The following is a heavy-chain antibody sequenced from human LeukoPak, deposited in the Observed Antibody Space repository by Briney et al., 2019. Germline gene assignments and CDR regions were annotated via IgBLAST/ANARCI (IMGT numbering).Heavy chain of an antibody. CDR2: LIPISGTA. J-gene: IGHJ4*02. CDR1: GGTFSSYA. Sequence: SVKVSCKASGGTFSSYAINWVRQAPGQGLEWMGGLIPISGTANYAQKFQGRVTITTDESTSTAYMELSSLRSEDTAVYYCARGLVVRGVTYYFDYWGQGTLVTVSS. D-gene: IGHD3-10*01. CDR3: ARGLVVRGVTYYFDY. V-gene: IGHV1-69*05.